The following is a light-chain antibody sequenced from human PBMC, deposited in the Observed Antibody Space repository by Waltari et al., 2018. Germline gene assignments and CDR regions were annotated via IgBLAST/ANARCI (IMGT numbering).Light chain of an antibody. V-gene: IGLV6-57*04. CDR2: EDN. CDR3: QSSDNTPQVI. CDR1: RASIGRNY. J-gene: IGLJ2*01. Sequence: NFLLTQPHSVSESPGKTITISCTRSRASIGRNYVQWSQQRPGSAPITLIYEDNQRPSGVPDRFSGSIDSSSNSASLTIAGLKTEDEADYYCQSSDNTPQVIFGGGTKLAVL.